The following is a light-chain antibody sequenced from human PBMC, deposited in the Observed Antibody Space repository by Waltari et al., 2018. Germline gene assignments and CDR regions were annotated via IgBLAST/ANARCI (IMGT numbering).Light chain of an antibody. V-gene: IGLV2-14*01. Sequence: QSALTQPASVSGSPGQSITISCTGTSSDVGGYDFVSWYQQHPGKAPKLIIYEVNNRPSGFSHRFFGSKSGSTASLTISGLQAEDEADYYCSSYTSGSIVVFGTGTKVTVL. CDR3: SSYTSGSIVV. J-gene: IGLJ1*01. CDR2: EVN. CDR1: SSDVGGYDF.